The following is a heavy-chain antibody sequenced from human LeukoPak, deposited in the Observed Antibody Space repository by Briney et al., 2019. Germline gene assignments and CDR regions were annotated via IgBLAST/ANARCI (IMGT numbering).Heavy chain of an antibody. J-gene: IGHJ4*02. CDR3: ARDDYYDSSGYYN. V-gene: IGHV4-34*01. CDR1: GGSFSGYY. CDR2: INHSGST. D-gene: IGHD3-22*01. Sequence: SETLSLTCAVYGGSFSGYYWSWIRQSPGKGLEWIGEINHSGSTNYNPSLKSRVTISVDTSKNQFSLKLSSVTAADTAVYYCARDDYYDSSGYYNWGQGTLVTVSS.